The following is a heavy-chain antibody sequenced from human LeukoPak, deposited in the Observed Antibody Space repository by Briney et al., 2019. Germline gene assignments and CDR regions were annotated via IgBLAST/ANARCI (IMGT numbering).Heavy chain of an antibody. CDR3: ARYSGNYGLDY. CDR2: IRYDGSSK. V-gene: IGHV3-30*02. Sequence: PGGSLRLSCAASGFTFSSYAMSWVRQPPGKGLEWVSLIRYDGSSKYYADSVRGRFTISRDNSKNTLYLQMNSLRAEDTAVYYCARYSGNYGLDYWGQGTLVTVSS. J-gene: IGHJ4*02. D-gene: IGHD4-17*01. CDR1: GFTFSSYA.